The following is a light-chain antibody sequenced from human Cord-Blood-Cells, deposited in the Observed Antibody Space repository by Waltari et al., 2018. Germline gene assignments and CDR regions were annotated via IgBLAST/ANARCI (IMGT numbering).Light chain of an antibody. CDR3: SSYTSSSTVV. J-gene: IGLJ2*01. CDR2: DAS. CDR1: SSHVCGYNP. V-gene: IGLV2-14*01. Sequence: QSALTQPLSVSGSPGPSITCPWPGRSSHVCGYNPSPRDQQHPGKAPKLMFYDASNRPSGVSNRFSGSKSGNTASLTISGIQAGDEADYYCSSYTSSSTVVFGGGTKLTVL.